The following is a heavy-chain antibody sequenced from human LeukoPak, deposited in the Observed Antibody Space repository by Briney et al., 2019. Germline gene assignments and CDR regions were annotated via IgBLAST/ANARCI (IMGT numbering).Heavy chain of an antibody. V-gene: IGHV3-7*01. CDR1: GFTFSGYW. CDR2: IKQDGTEK. CDR3: ARDAYYFDS. Sequence: GGSLRLSCAASGFTFSGYWMSWVRQAPGKGGEWVANIKQDGTEKYYVDSVKGRFTISRDKAKNSLYLKMNRLRAEATAVYYCARDAYYFDSSGQGTLVTVSS. J-gene: IGHJ4*02.